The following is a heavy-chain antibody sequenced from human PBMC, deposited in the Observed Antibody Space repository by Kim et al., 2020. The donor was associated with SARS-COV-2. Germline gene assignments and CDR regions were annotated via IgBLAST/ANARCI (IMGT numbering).Heavy chain of an antibody. CDR1: GFTFSSYA. CDR3: ARDGRIGELLAYFDY. V-gene: IGHV3-30*04. Sequence: GGSLRLSCAASGFTFSSYAMHWVRQAPGKGLEWVAVISYDGSNKYYADSVKGRFTISRDNSKNTLYLQMNSLRAEDTAVYYCARDGRIGELLAYFDYWG. D-gene: IGHD3-10*01. J-gene: IGHJ4*01. CDR2: ISYDGSNK.